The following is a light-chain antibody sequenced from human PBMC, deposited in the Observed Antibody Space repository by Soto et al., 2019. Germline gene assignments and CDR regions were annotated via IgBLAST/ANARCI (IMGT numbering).Light chain of an antibody. CDR3: QQYHSYPVT. CDR1: QGINDF. CDR2: AAP. V-gene: IGKV1-16*02. J-gene: IGKJ4*01. Sequence: DIQMTQSPSSLSASVGDTVTITCRASQGINDFLAWFQQKPGKAPKPLISAAPSLQSGVPSKFSGSGSDRDFTLTISSLQPEDSATYYCQQYHSYPVTFGGGTKVEIK.